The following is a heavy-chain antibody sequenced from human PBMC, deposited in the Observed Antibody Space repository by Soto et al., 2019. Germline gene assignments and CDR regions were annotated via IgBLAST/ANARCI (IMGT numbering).Heavy chain of an antibody. J-gene: IGHJ4*02. CDR2: ISGSGGST. Sequence: EVQLLESGGGLVQPGGSLRLSCAASGFTFSSYAMSWVRQAPGKGLEWVSAISGSGGSTYYADSVKGRFTISRDNSKNTLYLQMNSLRAEDTAEYYCALADYSSDPPDYWGQGTLVTVSS. V-gene: IGHV3-23*01. CDR3: ALADYSSDPPDY. CDR1: GFTFSSYA. D-gene: IGHD6-19*01.